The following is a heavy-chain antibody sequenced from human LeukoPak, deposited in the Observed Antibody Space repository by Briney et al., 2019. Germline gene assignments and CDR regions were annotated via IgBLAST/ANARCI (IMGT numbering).Heavy chain of an antibody. D-gene: IGHD5-18*01. CDR1: GFTFSDYY. CDR2: ISGSGGST. Sequence: PGGSLRLSCAASGFTFSDYYMSWIRQAPGKGLEWVSAISGSGGSTYYADSVKGRFTISRDNSKNTLYLQMNSLRAEDTAVYYCAEGVVPTAMVPYYFDYWGQGTLVTVSS. CDR3: AEGVVPTAMVPYYFDY. V-gene: IGHV3-23*01. J-gene: IGHJ4*02.